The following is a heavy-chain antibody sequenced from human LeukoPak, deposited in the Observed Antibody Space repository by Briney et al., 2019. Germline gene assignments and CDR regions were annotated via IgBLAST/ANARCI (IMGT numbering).Heavy chain of an antibody. Sequence: RESGPALVKPTQTLTLTCTFSGFSLSTSGMCVSWIRQPPGKALEWLARIDWDDDKYYSTSLKTRLTISKDTSKNQVVLTMTNIGPVDTATYYCARRYCSGGSCYSEYDYFDYWGQGTLVTVSS. J-gene: IGHJ4*02. D-gene: IGHD2-15*01. CDR3: ARRYCSGGSCYSEYDYFDY. CDR1: GFSLSTSGMC. CDR2: IDWDDDK. V-gene: IGHV2-70*11.